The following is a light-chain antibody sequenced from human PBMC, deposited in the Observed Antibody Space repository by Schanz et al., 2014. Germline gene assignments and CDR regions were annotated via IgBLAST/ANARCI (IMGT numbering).Light chain of an antibody. V-gene: IGKV3-20*01. J-gene: IGKJ4*01. Sequence: EIVLTQSPGTLSLSPGERATFSCRASQSVRSTYFAWYQHIPGQAPRLLIYGASNRATGIPDRFSGSGSGTDFTLTISRLEPEDFAVYYCQQYGSSPLTFGGGTKVEIK. CDR2: GAS. CDR3: QQYGSSPLT. CDR1: QSVRSTY.